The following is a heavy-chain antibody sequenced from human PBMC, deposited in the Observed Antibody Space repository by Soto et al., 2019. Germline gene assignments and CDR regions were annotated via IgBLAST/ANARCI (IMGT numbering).Heavy chain of an antibody. CDR3: ARDRRYSYGSFDY. D-gene: IGHD5-18*01. V-gene: IGHV4-30-2*01. CDR2: IYHSGST. CDR1: GGSISSGGYS. J-gene: IGHJ4*02. Sequence: PSETLSLTCAVSGGSISSGGYSWSWIRQPPGKGLEWIGYIYHSGSTNYNPSLKSRVTISVDRSKNQFSLKLSSVTAADTAVYYCARDRRYSYGSFDYWGQGTLVTVSS.